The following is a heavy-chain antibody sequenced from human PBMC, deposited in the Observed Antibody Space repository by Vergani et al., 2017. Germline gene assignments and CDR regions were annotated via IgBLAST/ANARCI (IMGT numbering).Heavy chain of an antibody. V-gene: IGHV1-69*13. CDR3: ARDDGITYYYDSSGFKY. CDR2: IIPIFGTA. D-gene: IGHD3-22*01. J-gene: IGHJ4*02. Sequence: QVQLVQSGAEVKKPGSSVKVSCKASGGTFSSYSINWVRQAPGQGLEWMGGIIPIFGTANYAQKFQGIVTITADESTSTAYMELSSLRSEDTAMYYCARDDGITYYYDSSGFKYWGQGTLVTVSS. CDR1: GGTFSSYS.